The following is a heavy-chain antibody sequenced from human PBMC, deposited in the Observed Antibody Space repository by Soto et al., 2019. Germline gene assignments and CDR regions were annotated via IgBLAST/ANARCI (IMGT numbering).Heavy chain of an antibody. Sequence: QVQLVQSGAEVKKPGTSVKVSCKASGYTFTSYAMHWVRHAPGQRLEWMGWINADNGNTKYSQKFQGRVTITRDTAASTGYMELSRLRSGDTGVYYCAIDTAPSDVWGQGTTVTVSS. CDR2: INADNGNT. J-gene: IGHJ6*02. CDR3: AIDTAPSDV. D-gene: IGHD4-17*01. V-gene: IGHV1-3*01. CDR1: GYTFTSYA.